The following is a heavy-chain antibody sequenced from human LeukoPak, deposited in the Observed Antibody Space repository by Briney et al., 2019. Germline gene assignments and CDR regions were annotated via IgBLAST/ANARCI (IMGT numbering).Heavy chain of an antibody. J-gene: IGHJ5*02. CDR2: INPSDVSS. V-gene: IGHV1-46*01. D-gene: IGHD5-18*01. CDR3: ARDTGYTAMVTFDP. CDR1: GYTFTTYY. Sequence: ASVKVSCKASGYTFTTYYMHWVRQAPGQGLEWMGIINPSDVSSIYAQRFQGRVTMTRDTSTSTAYMELRSLRSDDTAVYYCARDTGYTAMVTFDPWGQGTLVTVSS.